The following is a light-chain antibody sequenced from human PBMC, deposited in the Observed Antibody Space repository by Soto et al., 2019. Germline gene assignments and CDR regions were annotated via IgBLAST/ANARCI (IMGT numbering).Light chain of an antibody. Sequence: QSVLTQPASVSGSPGQSITISCTGTSSDVGASNYVSWYQQYSGTAPKLMIYEVTNRPSGVSNRFSGSKSGNTASLTISGHQAGDEADYYCSSYTTTTTLVVFGTGTKLTVL. CDR2: EVT. J-gene: IGLJ1*01. V-gene: IGLV2-14*01. CDR1: SSDVGASNY. CDR3: SSYTTTTTLVV.